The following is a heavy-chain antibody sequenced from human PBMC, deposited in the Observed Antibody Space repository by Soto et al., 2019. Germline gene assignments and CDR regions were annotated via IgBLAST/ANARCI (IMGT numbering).Heavy chain of an antibody. CDR2: ISNDGNRQ. CDR1: GFIFSDHY. V-gene: IGHV3-30-3*01. CDR3: ARDFYSYGSVGTPDI. D-gene: IGHD5-18*01. J-gene: IGHJ3*02. Sequence: PGGSLRLSCAASGFIFSDHYMEWVRQAPGKGLEWVAAISNDGNRQLYADSVKDRFTISRDNSRNTLDLQMNNLRTEDTGVYFCARDFYSYGSVGTPDIWGQGTMVTVSS.